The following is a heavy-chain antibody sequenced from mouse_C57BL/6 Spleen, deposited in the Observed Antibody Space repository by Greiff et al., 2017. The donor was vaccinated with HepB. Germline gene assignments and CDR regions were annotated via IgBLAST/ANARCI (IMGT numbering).Heavy chain of an antibody. CDR3: TSRYGNYETAWFAY. V-gene: IGHV5-9-1*02. J-gene: IGHJ3*01. Sequence: EVKLMESGEGLVKPGGSLKLSCAASGFTFSSYAMSWVRQTPEKRLEWVAYISSGGDYIYYADTVKSRFTISRDNARNTLYLQMSSLKSEDTAMYYCTSRYGNYETAWFAYWGQGTLVTVSA. CDR2: ISSGGDYI. D-gene: IGHD2-10*02. CDR1: GFTFSSYA.